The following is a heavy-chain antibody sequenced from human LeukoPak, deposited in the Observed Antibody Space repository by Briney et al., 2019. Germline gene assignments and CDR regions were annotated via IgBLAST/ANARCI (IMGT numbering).Heavy chain of an antibody. D-gene: IGHD5-18*01. Sequence: GGSLRLSCAASGFTFSNSAMHWVRQAPGKGLEWVSDISGSGGSTYYADSVKGRFTISRDNSKNTLYLQMNSLRAEDTAVYYCAKRIQSAMATGYWGQGTLVTVSS. CDR2: ISGSGGST. CDR1: GFTFSNSA. J-gene: IGHJ4*02. CDR3: AKRIQSAMATGY. V-gene: IGHV3-23*01.